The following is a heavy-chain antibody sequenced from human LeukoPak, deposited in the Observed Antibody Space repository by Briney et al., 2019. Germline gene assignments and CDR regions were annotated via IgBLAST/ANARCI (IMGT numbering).Heavy chain of an antibody. Sequence: GGSLRLSCAASGFTFSSYGMHWVRQAPGKGLEWVAVISYDGSSKYYADSVKGRFTISRDNSKNTLYLQMNSLRAEDTAVYYCASDYYGSGSSLSNFDYWGQGTLVTVSS. CDR2: ISYDGSSK. CDR1: GFTFSSYG. V-gene: IGHV3-30*03. D-gene: IGHD3-10*01. J-gene: IGHJ4*02. CDR3: ASDYYGSGSSLSNFDY.